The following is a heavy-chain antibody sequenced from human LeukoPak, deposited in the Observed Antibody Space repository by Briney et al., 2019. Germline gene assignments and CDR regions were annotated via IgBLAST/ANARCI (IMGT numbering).Heavy chain of an antibody. J-gene: IGHJ4*02. CDR1: GYTFISHY. D-gene: IGHD3-3*01. Sequence: ASVKVSCRASGYTFISHYMHWVRQAPGQGLEWLGIINPTSGTTYYPQKFQGRVTMTRDTSTSTVYMELTSLRSDDTAAYYCAAPGASGFVGNFWSGPLDYWGQGTLVSVSS. CDR2: INPTSGTT. CDR3: AAPGASGFVGNFWSGPLDY. V-gene: IGHV1-46*01.